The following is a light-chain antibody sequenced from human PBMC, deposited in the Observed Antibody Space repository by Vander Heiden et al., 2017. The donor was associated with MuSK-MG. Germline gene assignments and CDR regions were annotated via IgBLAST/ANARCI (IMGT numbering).Light chain of an antibody. CDR1: QSVSTY. CDR2: DAS. J-gene: IGKJ3*01. V-gene: IGKV3-11*01. CDR3: QQRSNWPLT. Sequence: EIVLTQSPATLSLSPGERATLSCRASQSVSTYLAWYQQKPGQAPRLLIYDASNRATGIPARFSGSGSGTDFTLTISNLEPEDFAVYYCQQRSNWPLTFGHGTKVHIK.